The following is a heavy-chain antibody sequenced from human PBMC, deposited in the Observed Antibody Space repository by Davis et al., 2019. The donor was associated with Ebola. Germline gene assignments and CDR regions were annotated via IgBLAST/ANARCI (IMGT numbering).Heavy chain of an antibody. CDR1: GFTFSSYW. CDR2: INSDGSST. J-gene: IGHJ6*02. Sequence: GESLKISCAASGFTFSSYWMHWVRQAPGKGLVWVSRINSDGSSTSYADSVKGRFTISRDNAKNSLFLQMNSLRADDTALYYCASGDGRGNSYDMDVWGQGTTVIVSS. V-gene: IGHV3-74*01. CDR3: ASGDGRGNSYDMDV. D-gene: IGHD4-23*01.